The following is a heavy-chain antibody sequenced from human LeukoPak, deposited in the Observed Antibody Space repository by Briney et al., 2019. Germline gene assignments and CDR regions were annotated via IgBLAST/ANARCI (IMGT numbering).Heavy chain of an antibody. CDR3: AGGGGSSHFDY. D-gene: IGHD1-26*01. CDR1: GGTFSNYA. J-gene: IGHJ4*02. V-gene: IGHV1-69*05. CDR2: IIPIFGTA. Sequence: GASVKVSCKASGGTFSNYAISWVRQAPGQGPEWMGGIIPIFGTANYAQKFQGRVTITTDESTSTAYMELSSLRSEDTAVYYCAGGGGSSHFDYWGQGTLVTVSS.